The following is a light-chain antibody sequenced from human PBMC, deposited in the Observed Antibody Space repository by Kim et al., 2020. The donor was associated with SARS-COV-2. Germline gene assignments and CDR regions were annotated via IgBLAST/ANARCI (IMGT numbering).Light chain of an antibody. CDR3: QEYKRWT. CDR1: YGVSRW. CDR2: EAS. J-gene: IGKJ1*01. Sequence: GDRVTITCRGSYGVSRWLAWYQHKPGKAPKLLIYEASVLESGVPSRFSGSGSETEFTLTISSLQPEDFATYYCQEYKRWTFGQGTKVDIK. V-gene: IGKV1-5*03.